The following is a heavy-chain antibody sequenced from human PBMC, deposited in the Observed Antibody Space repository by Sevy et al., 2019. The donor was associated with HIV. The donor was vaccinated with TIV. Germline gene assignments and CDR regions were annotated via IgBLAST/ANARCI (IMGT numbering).Heavy chain of an antibody. J-gene: IGHJ4*02. V-gene: IGHV4-34*01. Sequence: SETLSLTCAVYGGSFSGYYWSWIRQPPAKGLEWIGEINHSGSTNYNPSLKSRVTMSVDTSKIQVSLKLSSVTAADTAVYYCARYRVAGNFDYWGQGTLVTVSS. CDR3: ARYRVAGNFDY. CDR2: INHSGST. D-gene: IGHD6-19*01. CDR1: GGSFSGYY.